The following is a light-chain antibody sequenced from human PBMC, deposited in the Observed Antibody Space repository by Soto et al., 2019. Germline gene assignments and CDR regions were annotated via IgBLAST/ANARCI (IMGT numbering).Light chain of an antibody. J-gene: IGKJ2*01. CDR1: QSVSSSY. Sequence: EIVLTQSPGTLSLSPGERATLSCRASQSVSSSYLAWYQQKPGQAPRLLIYGASSRATGIPDRFSGSGSGTDSTVTISRLEPEGFAVYYCQQYGSSPYAFGQGTKLEIK. CDR2: GAS. CDR3: QQYGSSPYA. V-gene: IGKV3-20*01.